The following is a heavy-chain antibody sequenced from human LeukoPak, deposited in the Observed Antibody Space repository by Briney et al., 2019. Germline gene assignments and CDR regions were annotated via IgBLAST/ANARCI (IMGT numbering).Heavy chain of an antibody. CDR3: ARGTLLRYFDWLPHDAFDI. J-gene: IGHJ3*02. CDR2: IYTSGST. CDR1: GGSISSYY. V-gene: IGHV4-4*07. D-gene: IGHD3-9*01. Sequence: SETLSLTCTVSGGSISSYYWSWIRQPAGKGLEWIGRIYTSGSTNYNPSLKSRVTMSVDTSKNQFSLKLSSVTAADTAVYYCARGTLLRYFDWLPHDAFDIWGQGTMVTVSS.